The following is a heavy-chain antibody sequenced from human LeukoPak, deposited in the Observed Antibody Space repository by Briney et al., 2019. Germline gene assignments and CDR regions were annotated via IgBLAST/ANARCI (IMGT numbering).Heavy chain of an antibody. CDR1: GFTFSTYS. J-gene: IGHJ4*02. CDR2: TSTSGGSA. Sequence: GGSLRLSCAASGFTFSTYSMNWVRRAPGKGLEWVSATSTSGGSAYYADSVKGRFTISRDNSKNTLYLQMDSLRADDTAVYYCARYSGSYYYPPAWDLWGQGTLVTVSS. CDR3: ARYSGSYYYPPAWDL. V-gene: IGHV3-23*01. D-gene: IGHD1-26*01.